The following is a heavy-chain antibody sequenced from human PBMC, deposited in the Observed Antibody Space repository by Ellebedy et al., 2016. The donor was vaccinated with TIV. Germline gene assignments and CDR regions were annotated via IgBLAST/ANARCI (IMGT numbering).Heavy chain of an antibody. J-gene: IGHJ6*02. D-gene: IGHD3-22*01. CDR3: ARDKAKVTMNYYGMDV. Sequence: MPSETLSLTCAISADSVSSKSSAWDWIRQSPSRGLEWLGRPYFRSKWFSDYAVSVKSRITLNTDTSKNQFSLQLNSVTPEETAGYYCARDKAKVTMNYYGMDVWGQGTTVTVSS. CDR1: ADSVSSKSSA. CDR2: PYFRSKWFS. V-gene: IGHV6-1*01.